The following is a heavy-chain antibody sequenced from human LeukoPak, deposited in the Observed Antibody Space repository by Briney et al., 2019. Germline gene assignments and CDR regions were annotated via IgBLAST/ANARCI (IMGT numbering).Heavy chain of an antibody. CDR1: GFTFRNYG. V-gene: IGHV3-30*18. Sequence: QPGSSLRLSCAASGFTFRNYGMHWVRQAPGKGLEWVAVISYDGSNKYYADSVKGRFTISRDNSKRTLFLQTDSLRGEDTAVYYCANGGYYSLDSWGQGTLVTVSS. J-gene: IGHJ4*02. CDR3: ANGGYYSLDS. CDR2: ISYDGSNK. D-gene: IGHD2-15*01.